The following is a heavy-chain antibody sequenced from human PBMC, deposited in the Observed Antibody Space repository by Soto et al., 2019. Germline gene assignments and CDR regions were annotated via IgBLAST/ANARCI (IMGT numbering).Heavy chain of an antibody. CDR3: ARVRDFCSGYEFDY. D-gene: IGHD3-3*01. CDR2: IYYSGST. CDR1: GGSISSYY. V-gene: IGHV4-59*01. Sequence: WETLSLTCTVAGGSISSYYWSWIRQPPGKGLEWIGYIYYSGSTNYNPSLKSRVTISVDTSKNQFSLKLSSVTAADTFVYFCARVRDFCSGYEFDYWGQGTLVTVSS. J-gene: IGHJ4*02.